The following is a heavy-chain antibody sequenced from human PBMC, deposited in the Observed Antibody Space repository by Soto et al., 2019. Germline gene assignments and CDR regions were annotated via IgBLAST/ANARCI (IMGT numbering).Heavy chain of an antibody. D-gene: IGHD3-10*01. CDR1: GGSFSGYY. CDR3: AGRGRWFGELYYYYYYGMDV. J-gene: IGHJ6*02. Sequence: PSETLSLTCAVYGGSFSGYYWSWIRQPPGKGLEWIGEINHSGSTNYNPSLKSRVTISVDTSKNQFSLKLSSVTAADTAVYYCAGRGRWFGELYYYYYYGMDVWGQGTTVTVSS. V-gene: IGHV4-34*01. CDR2: INHSGST.